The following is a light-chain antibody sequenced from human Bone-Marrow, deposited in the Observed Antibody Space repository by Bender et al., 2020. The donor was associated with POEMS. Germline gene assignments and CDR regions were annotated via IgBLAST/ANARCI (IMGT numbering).Light chain of an antibody. CDR1: DLCDKY. CDR3: QAWDTCSVL. V-gene: IGLV3-1*01. CDR2: QDT. J-gene: IGLJ2*01. Sequence: SYEVTQPPSVSVSPGQTASITCSGDDLCDKYVAWYQQKPGQSPVLVIYQDTKRPSGIPERFSGSNSGNTATLTISGTQAMDEADYYCQAWDTCSVLFGGGTKLTVL.